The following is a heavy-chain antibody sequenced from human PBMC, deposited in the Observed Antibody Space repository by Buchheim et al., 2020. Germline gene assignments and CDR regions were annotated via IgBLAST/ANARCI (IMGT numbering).Heavy chain of an antibody. V-gene: IGHV4-30-4*01. CDR2: FYYSGST. J-gene: IGHJ4*02. Sequence: QVQLQESGPGLVKPSQTLSLTCTVSGGSISSGDYYWIWIRQPPGKGLEWIGYFYYSGSTYSNPSLTSRVTISVDTSTNLFSLKLSSVTAAETAVYYCARGGVDYDDFDYWGQGTL. CDR3: ARGGVDYDDFDY. CDR1: GGSISSGDYY. D-gene: IGHD3-16*01.